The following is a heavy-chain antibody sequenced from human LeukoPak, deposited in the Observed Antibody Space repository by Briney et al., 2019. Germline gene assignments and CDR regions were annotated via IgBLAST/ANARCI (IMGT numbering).Heavy chain of an antibody. CDR3: ATPNWNCFAFDI. Sequence: ASVKVSCKVSGYTLTELSMHWVRQAPGKGLEWMGGFDPEDGETIYAQKFQGRVTMTEDTSTDTAYMELSSLRSEDTAVYYCATPNWNCFAFDIWGQGTMVTVSS. CDR1: GYTLTELS. CDR2: FDPEDGET. V-gene: IGHV1-24*01. D-gene: IGHD1-7*01. J-gene: IGHJ3*02.